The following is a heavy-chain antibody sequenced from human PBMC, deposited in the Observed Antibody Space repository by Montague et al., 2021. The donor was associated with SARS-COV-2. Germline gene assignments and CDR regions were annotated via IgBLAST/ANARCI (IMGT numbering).Heavy chain of an antibody. CDR3: ARIRDYDILTGSYSGLDY. CDR2: XDWGDDK. J-gene: IGHJ4*02. V-gene: IGHV2-70*01. Sequence: PALVKPTQTLTLTCTFSGFSLSTSGMCVSWIRQPPGKALEWLALXDWGDDKYYSTSLKTRLTISKDTSKNQVVLTMTNMDPVDTATYYCARIRDYDILTGSYSGLDYWGQGTLVTVSS. CDR1: GFSLSTSGMC. D-gene: IGHD3-9*01.